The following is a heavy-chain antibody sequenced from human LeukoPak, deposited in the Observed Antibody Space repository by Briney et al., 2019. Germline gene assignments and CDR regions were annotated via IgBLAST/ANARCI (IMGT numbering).Heavy chain of an antibody. D-gene: IGHD3-3*01. Sequence: PSETLSLTCTVSGGSISSSSYSWGWIRQPPGKGLEWIGYIYYSGSTNYNPSLKSRVTISVDTSKNQFSLKLSSVTAADTAVYYCARRSITIFGVVILPHRINDAFDIWGQGTMVTVSS. J-gene: IGHJ3*02. CDR3: ARRSITIFGVVILPHRINDAFDI. CDR2: IYYSGST. V-gene: IGHV4-61*05. CDR1: GGSISSSSYS.